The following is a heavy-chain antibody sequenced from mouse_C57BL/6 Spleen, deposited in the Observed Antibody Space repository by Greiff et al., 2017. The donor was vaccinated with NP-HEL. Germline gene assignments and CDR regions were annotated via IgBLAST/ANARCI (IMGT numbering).Heavy chain of an antibody. CDR2: LSSGGDYI. CDR3: TRDGGSSYWYFDV. Sequence: EVKLVESGEGLVKPGGSLKLSCAASGFTFSSYAMSWVRQTPEKRLEWVAYLSSGGDYIYYADTVKGRVTMASDHARNTLYLQMSSLKSEDTAMYDGTRDGGSSYWYFDVWGTGTTVTVSS. D-gene: IGHD1-1*01. J-gene: IGHJ1*03. V-gene: IGHV5-9-1*02. CDR1: GFTFSSYA.